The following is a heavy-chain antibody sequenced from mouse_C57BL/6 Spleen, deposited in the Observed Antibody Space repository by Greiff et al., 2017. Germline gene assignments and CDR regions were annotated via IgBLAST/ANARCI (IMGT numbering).Heavy chain of an antibody. J-gene: IGHJ3*01. CDR2: IDPEDGDT. V-gene: IGHV14-1*01. D-gene: IGHD1-1*01. CDR1: GFNIKDYY. Sequence: VQLQQSGAELVRPGASVKLSCTASGFNIKDYYMHWVKQRPEQGLEWIGRIDPEDGDTEYAPKFQGKATMTADTSSNTAYLQLSSLTSEDTAVYYCTSLSSSSAWFAYWGQGTLVTVSA. CDR3: TSLSSSSAWFAY.